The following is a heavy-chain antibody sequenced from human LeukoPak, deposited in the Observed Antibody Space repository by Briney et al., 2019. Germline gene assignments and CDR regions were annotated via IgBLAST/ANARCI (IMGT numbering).Heavy chain of an antibody. Sequence: GGSLRLSCAVSGFTFRTYAMSWVRQAPGKGLEWVAVIWYDGSNKCYADSVKGRFTISRDNSKNTLYLQMNSLRAEDTAVYYCARGDDYGDYGSLDYWGQGALVTVSS. CDR3: ARGDDYGDYGSLDY. CDR1: GFTFRTYA. CDR2: IWYDGSNK. D-gene: IGHD4-17*01. V-gene: IGHV3-33*08. J-gene: IGHJ4*02.